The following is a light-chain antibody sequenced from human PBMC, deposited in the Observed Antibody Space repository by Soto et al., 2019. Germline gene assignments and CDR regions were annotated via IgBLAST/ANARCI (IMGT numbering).Light chain of an antibody. Sequence: QSALTQPASVSGSPGQSITISCTGTSSDVGGYNYVSWYQQHPGKAPKLMIYDVSNRPSGVSNRFSGSTSGNTASLTISGLQAEDEADYYCSSYTRSSSLYVFGTGTKLTVL. CDR1: SSDVGGYNY. CDR3: SSYTRSSSLYV. J-gene: IGLJ1*01. V-gene: IGLV2-14*01. CDR2: DVS.